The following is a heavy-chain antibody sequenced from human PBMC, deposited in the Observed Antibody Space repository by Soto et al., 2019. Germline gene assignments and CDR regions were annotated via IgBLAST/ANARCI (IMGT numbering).Heavy chain of an antibody. J-gene: IGHJ4*02. V-gene: IGHV3-21*01. CDR1: GFTFSRYS. Sequence: EVQLVESGGGLVKPGGSLRLSCAASGFTFSRYSMNWVRQAPGKGLEWVSSISSSSSYIYYADSVKGRFTISRDNAKNSLYLQMNSLRAEDTAVYYCARDNAFWAVRFDYWGQGTLVTVSS. D-gene: IGHD4-17*01. CDR2: ISSSSSYI. CDR3: ARDNAFWAVRFDY.